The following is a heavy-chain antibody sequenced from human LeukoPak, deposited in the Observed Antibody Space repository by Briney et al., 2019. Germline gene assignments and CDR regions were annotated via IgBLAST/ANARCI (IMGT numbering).Heavy chain of an antibody. D-gene: IGHD3-22*01. CDR1: SGSIFISNW. CDR3: ARGEGYYDNSGYYEYYFDY. Sequence: PSGTLSLTCAVSSGSIFISNWWSWVRQPPGKGLEWIGQIFHSGSTSYSPSLKSRVTISVDKSKNQFSLKLTSVTAADTAVYYCARGEGYYDNSGYYEYYFDYWGQGTLVTVSS. CDR2: IFHSGST. J-gene: IGHJ4*02. V-gene: IGHV4-4*02.